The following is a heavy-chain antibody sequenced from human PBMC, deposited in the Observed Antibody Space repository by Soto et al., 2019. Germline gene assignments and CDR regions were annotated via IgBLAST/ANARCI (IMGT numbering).Heavy chain of an antibody. D-gene: IGHD2-15*01. CDR1: GFTFSSYG. Sequence: QVQLVESGGGVVQPGRSLRLSCAASGFTFSSYGMHWVRQAPGKWLEWVAVIWYDGSNKYYADSVKGRFTISRDNSKNTLYLQMNSLRAEDTAVYYCARGRWTDNLGYSPWGQGTMVTVSS. J-gene: IGHJ3*01. V-gene: IGHV3-33*01. CDR3: ARGRWTDNLGYSP. CDR2: IWYDGSNK.